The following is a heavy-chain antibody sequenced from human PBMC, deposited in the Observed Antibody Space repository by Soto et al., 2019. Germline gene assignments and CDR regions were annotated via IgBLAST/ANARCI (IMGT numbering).Heavy chain of an antibody. Sequence: GGSLRLSCAASGFTFSSYGMHWVRQAPGKGLEWVAVISYDGSNKYYADSVKGRFTISRDNSKNTLYLQMNSLRAEDTAVYYCAKDEDEQWLPTRGRGYYYYGMDVWGQGTTVTVSS. D-gene: IGHD6-19*01. CDR3: AKDEDEQWLPTRGRGYYYYGMDV. CDR2: ISYDGSNK. V-gene: IGHV3-30*18. CDR1: GFTFSSYG. J-gene: IGHJ6*02.